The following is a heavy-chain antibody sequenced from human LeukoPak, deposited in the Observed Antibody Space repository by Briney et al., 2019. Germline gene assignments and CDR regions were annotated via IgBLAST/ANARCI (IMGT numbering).Heavy chain of an antibody. CDR1: GFTFSNYA. CDR3: AKWGDYDVLTGYYVSDY. D-gene: IGHD3-9*01. CDR2: ITGGGSGI. Sequence: GASLRLSCAASGFTFSNYAMSWVRQAPGKGLEWVPAITGGGSGIYYADSMKSRFTISRDNSKNTLYLQINGLRAEDTAVYYCAKWGDYDVLTGYYVSDYWGQGTLVTVSS. V-gene: IGHV3-23*01. J-gene: IGHJ4*02.